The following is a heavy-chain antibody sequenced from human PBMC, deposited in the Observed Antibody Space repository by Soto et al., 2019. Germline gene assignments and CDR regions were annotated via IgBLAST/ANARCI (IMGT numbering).Heavy chain of an antibody. D-gene: IGHD2-15*01. CDR2: ISGSGGST. CDR1: GFTFSSYA. CDR3: AKRRGAGGHFDY. J-gene: IGHJ4*02. V-gene: IGHV3-23*01. Sequence: GGSLRLSCAGSGFTFSSYAMSWVRQAPGKGLEWVSAISGSGGSTYYADSVKGRFTISRDNSKNTLSLQMNSLTAEDTAVYFCAKRRGAGGHFDYWGQGALVTVSS.